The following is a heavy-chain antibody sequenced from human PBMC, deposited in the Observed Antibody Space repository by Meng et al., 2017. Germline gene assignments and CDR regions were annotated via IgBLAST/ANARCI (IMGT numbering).Heavy chain of an antibody. CDR1: GGSFSGYY. CDR3: ARVYGILLWFGELYFDP. CDR2: TNHSGST. D-gene: IGHD3-10*01. V-gene: IGHV4-34*01. Sequence: SETLSLTCAVYGGSFSGYYWSWIRQPPGKGLEWIGETNHSGSTNYNPSLKSRVTISVDTSKNQFSLKLSSVTAADTAVYYCARVYGILLWFGELYFDPWGQGTLVTVSS. J-gene: IGHJ5*02.